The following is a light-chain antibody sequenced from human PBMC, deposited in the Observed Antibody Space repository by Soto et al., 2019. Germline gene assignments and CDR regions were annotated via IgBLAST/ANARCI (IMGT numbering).Light chain of an antibody. J-gene: IGKJ1*01. Sequence: DIVMTQSPDSLAVSMGERATINCKSSQTLLFGSNNKNYLAWYQQKPGQPPKLLIYSASTRESGVPDRFSGSGSGTDFTLTISSLQAADVAVYYCQQYYTSPRWTFGQGTKVEIK. V-gene: IGKV4-1*01. CDR3: QQYYTSPRWT. CDR2: SAS. CDR1: QTLLFGSNNKNY.